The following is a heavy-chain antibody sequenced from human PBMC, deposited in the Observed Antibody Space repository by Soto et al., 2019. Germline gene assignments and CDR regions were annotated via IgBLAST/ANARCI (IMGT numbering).Heavy chain of an antibody. V-gene: IGHV4-30-2*01. Sequence: SETLSLTCTVSGSSLSGHYWSWIRQPPGKGLEWIGYIYHSGSTYYNPSLKSRVTISVDRSKNQFSLKLSSVTAADTAVYYCARVPGPWGQGTLVTVSS. CDR1: GSSLSGHY. CDR3: ARVPGP. CDR2: IYHSGST. D-gene: IGHD7-27*01. J-gene: IGHJ5*02.